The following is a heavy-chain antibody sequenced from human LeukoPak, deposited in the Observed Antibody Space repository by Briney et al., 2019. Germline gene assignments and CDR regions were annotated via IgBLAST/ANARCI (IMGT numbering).Heavy chain of an antibody. CDR2: INHSGST. D-gene: IGHD3-22*01. CDR3: ARGARWGYYYDSSGYYYP. Sequence: AGGSLRLSCAASGFTFSDYWMSWIRQPPGKGLEWIGEINHSGSTNYNPSLKSRVTISVDTSKNQFSLKLSSVTAADTAVYYCARGARWGYYYDSSGYYYPWGQGTLVTVSS. CDR1: GFTFSDYW. J-gene: IGHJ5*02. V-gene: IGHV4-34*01.